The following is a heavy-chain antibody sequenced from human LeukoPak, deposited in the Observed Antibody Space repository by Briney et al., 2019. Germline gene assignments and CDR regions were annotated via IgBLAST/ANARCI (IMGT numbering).Heavy chain of an antibody. V-gene: IGHV3-30-3*01. CDR2: ISYDGSNK. J-gene: IGHJ4*02. CDR3: ARDMGTGYCSSPSCYAFDY. CDR1: GFTFSSYA. D-gene: IGHD2-2*01. Sequence: GRSLRLSCAASGFTFSSYAMHWVRQAPGKGLEWVAVISYDGSNKYYADSVKGRFTISRDNSKNTLYLQMNSLRTEDTAMYYCARDMGTGYCSSPSCYAFDYWGQGTLVTVSS.